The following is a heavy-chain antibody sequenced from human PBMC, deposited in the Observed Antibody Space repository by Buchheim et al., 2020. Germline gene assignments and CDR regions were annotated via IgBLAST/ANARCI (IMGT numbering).Heavy chain of an antibody. CDR3: ARGSKHSSSVVFDY. CDR1: GDSISSSIW. J-gene: IGHJ4*02. D-gene: IGHD6-6*01. CDR2: IYHSGST. V-gene: IGHV4-4*02. Sequence: QVQLQESGPGLVKPSGTLSLTCVVSGDSISSSIWWNWVRQPPGKGLEWIGEIYHSGSTNYNPSLKRRVTISLDQSRNQFSLNLNSVTAADTAVYYCARGSKHSSSVVFDYWGPGTL.